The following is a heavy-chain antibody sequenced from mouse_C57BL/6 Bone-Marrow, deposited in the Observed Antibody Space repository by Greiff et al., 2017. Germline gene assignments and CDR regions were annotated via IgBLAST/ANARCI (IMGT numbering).Heavy chain of an antibody. Sequence: VQLQQSGAELARPGASVKLSCKASGYTFTSYGISWVKQRTGQGLEWIGEIYPRSGNTYYNEKFKGKATLTADKSSSTAYMELRSLTSEDSAVYFCARKRGYGSSSHWYFDVWGTGTTVTVSS. CDR3: ARKRGYGSSSHWYFDV. V-gene: IGHV1-81*01. CDR1: GYTFTSYG. D-gene: IGHD1-1*01. CDR2: IYPRSGNT. J-gene: IGHJ1*03.